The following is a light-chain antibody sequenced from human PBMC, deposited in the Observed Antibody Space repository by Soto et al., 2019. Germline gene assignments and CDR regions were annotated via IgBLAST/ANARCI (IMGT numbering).Light chain of an antibody. J-gene: IGLJ1*01. V-gene: IGLV2-14*03. Sequence: QSVLTQPASVSGSPGQSVTISCAGASRDVTDSDSFSWYQHRPGEAPELKILDFTYRPSGVSDRFSGSLSADTASLTISGLQVEDEGDYYCVSYTNPGTYVFGPGTKLTVL. CDR2: DFT. CDR3: VSYTNPGTYV. CDR1: SRDVTDSDS.